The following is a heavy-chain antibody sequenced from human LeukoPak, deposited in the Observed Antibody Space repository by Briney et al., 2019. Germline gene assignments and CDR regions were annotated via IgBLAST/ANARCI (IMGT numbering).Heavy chain of an antibody. CDR3: AKDNNNWNYGYCLDY. CDR2: MSYDGSNK. J-gene: IGHJ4*02. D-gene: IGHD1-7*01. Sequence: KPGGSLRLSCAASGFTFSSYGVHWVRQAPGKGLEWVAVMSYDGSNKHYADSVKGRFTISRDNSKNTLYLQMNSLRAEDTAVYYCAKDNNNWNYGYCLDYWGQGTLVTVSS. V-gene: IGHV3-30*18. CDR1: GFTFSSYG.